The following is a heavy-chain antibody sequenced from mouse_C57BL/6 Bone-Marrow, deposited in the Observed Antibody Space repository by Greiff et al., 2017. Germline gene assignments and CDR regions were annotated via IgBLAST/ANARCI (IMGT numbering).Heavy chain of an antibody. CDR1: GFNIKADY. V-gene: IGHV14-4*01. J-gene: IGHJ1*03. CDR2: IDPENGDT. Sequence: VQLQQSGAELVRPGASVKLSCTASGFNIKADYMHWVKQRPDQGLEWIGWIDPENGDTEYASKFQGKATITADPSSNTAYLQLSSLTSEDTAVYYCTTGHYDGSSDVGWYFDVWGTGTTVTVSS. D-gene: IGHD1-1*01. CDR3: TTGHYDGSSDVGWYFDV.